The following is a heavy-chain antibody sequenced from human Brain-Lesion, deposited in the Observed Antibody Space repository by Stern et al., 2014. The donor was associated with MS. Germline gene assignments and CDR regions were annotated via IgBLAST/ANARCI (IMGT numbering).Heavy chain of an antibody. CDR2: IIPILGVA. V-gene: IGHV1-69*09. CDR1: GGTFSSYT. D-gene: IGHD1-14*01. CDR3: TTSPYGLDA. J-gene: IGHJ6*02. Sequence: QVQLVQPGPELKKPGSSVKASCKASGGTFSSYTVSWVRQAPGQGLEWMGKIIPILGVANYAPKFQGRVTITADKFTGTAYMEVTSLRSEDTAIYYCTTSPYGLDAWGQGTTVTVSS.